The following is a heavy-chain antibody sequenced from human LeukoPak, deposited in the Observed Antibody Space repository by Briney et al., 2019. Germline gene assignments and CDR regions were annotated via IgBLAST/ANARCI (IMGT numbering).Heavy chain of an antibody. J-gene: IGHJ3*02. CDR3: ARVNDFDWYGAFDI. CDR2: IYYSGST. Sequence: SQTLSLTCTVSGGSISSGGYYWSWIRQHPGKGLEWIGYIYYSGSTYYNPSLKSRVTISVDTSKNQFSLKLSSVTAADTAVYYCARVNDFDWYGAFDIWGQGTMVTVSS. D-gene: IGHD3-9*01. CDR1: GGSISSGGYY. V-gene: IGHV4-31*03.